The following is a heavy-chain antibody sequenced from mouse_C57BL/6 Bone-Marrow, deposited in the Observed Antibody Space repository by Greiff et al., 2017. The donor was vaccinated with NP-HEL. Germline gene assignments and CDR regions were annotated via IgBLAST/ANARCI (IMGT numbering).Heavy chain of an antibody. CDR2: IDPETGGT. D-gene: IGHD2-2*01. V-gene: IGHV1-15*01. CDR1: GYTFTDYE. J-gene: IGHJ4*01. Sequence: QVQLKESGAELVRPGASVTLSCKASGYTFTDYEMHWVKQTPVHGLEWIGAIDPETGGTAYNQKFKGKAILTADKSSSTAYMELRSLTSEDSAVYYCTRFLDLLWLRRAYYYAMDYWGQGTSVTVSS. CDR3: TRFLDLLWLRRAYYYAMDY.